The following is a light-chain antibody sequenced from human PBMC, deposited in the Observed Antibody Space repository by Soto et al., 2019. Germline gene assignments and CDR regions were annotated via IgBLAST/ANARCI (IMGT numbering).Light chain of an antibody. CDR2: AAS. CDR1: QSISSY. V-gene: IGKV1-39*01. Sequence: DIQMTQSPSSLSASVGDRVTITCRASQSISSYLNWYQQKPGKATKLMIYAASSLQSGVPSRFSGSGSGTDFILTISSLQPEDFADYYCQQSYSTHPITFGQGTRLEIK. CDR3: QQSYSTHPIT. J-gene: IGKJ5*01.